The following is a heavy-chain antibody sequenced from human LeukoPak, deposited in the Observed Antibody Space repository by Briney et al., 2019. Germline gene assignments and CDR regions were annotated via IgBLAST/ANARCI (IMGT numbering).Heavy chain of an antibody. CDR2: ILRDGRSK. Sequence: PGGSLRLSCAGSGFSFGDYAFHWVRQSPGMGLEWVSGILRDGRSKGYADSVRGRFTIPRDNAKNSLYLQMNSLRTEDTALYYCAKDRHGDLDSWGQGTLVTVSS. CDR3: AKDRHGDLDS. D-gene: IGHD4-17*01. CDR1: GFSFGDYA. V-gene: IGHV3-9*01. J-gene: IGHJ4*02.